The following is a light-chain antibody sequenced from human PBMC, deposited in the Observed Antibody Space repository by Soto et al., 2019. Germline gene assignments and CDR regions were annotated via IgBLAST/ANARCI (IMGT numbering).Light chain of an antibody. CDR3: QQYNKWTPYT. Sequence: EIVMTQSPATLSVSPGERATLSCRASQSVSSNLAWYQQKPGQAPRLLIYGASTRATGIPARFSGSGSGTESTLTISSLQSEDFAVYYCQQYNKWTPYTFVQGTKLEIK. V-gene: IGKV3-15*01. CDR2: GAS. J-gene: IGKJ2*01. CDR1: QSVSSN.